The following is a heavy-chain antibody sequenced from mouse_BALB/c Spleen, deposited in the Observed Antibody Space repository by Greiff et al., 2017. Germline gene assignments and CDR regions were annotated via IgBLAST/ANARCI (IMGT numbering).Heavy chain of an antibody. Sequence: EVKLVESGGGLVQPGGSRKLSCAASGFTFSSFGMHWVSQAPEKGLEWVAYISSGSSTIYYADTVKGRFTISRDNPKNTLFLQMTSLRSEDTAMYYCAREDYYGTGFAYWGQGTLVTVSA. D-gene: IGHD1-2*01. J-gene: IGHJ3*01. V-gene: IGHV5-17*02. CDR1: GFTFSSFG. CDR3: AREDYYGTGFAY. CDR2: ISSGSSTI.